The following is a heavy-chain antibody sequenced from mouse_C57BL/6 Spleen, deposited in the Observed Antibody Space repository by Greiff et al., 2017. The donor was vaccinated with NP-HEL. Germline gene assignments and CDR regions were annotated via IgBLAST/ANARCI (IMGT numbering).Heavy chain of an antibody. J-gene: IGHJ1*03. Sequence: VQLQQSGAELARPGASVKLSCKASGYTFTSYGISWVKQRTGQGLEWIGEIHPRSGNTYYNEKFKGKATLTADKSSSTAYMELRSLTSEDSAVDFWARCYDYDYWYFDVWGTGTTVTVSS. CDR2: IHPRSGNT. CDR3: ARCYDYDYWYFDV. D-gene: IGHD2-4*01. V-gene: IGHV1-81*01. CDR1: GYTFTSYG.